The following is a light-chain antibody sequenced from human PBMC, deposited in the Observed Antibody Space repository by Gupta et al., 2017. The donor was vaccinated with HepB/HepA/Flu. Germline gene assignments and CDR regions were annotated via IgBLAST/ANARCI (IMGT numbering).Light chain of an antibody. V-gene: IGKV1-16*02. J-gene: IGKJ4*01. CDR3: QQDNIFPFT. CDR1: QGISNY. CDR2: AAS. Sequence: DIQMTQSPSSLSASVGDRVTITCRASQGISNYVAWFQQKPGKAPKSLISAASRLQSGVPSKFSGSGSGTDFTLTISSLQPEDSATYYCQQDNIFPFTFGGGTKVEI.